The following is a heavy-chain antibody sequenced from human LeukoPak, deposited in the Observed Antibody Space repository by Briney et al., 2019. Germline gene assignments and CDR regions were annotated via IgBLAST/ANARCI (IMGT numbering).Heavy chain of an antibody. CDR2: IYYSGST. V-gene: IGHV4-39*07. J-gene: IGHJ4*02. CDR1: GGSISSSSYY. D-gene: IGHD2-15*01. CDR3: ASVMTPHYFDY. Sequence: SETLSLTCTVSGGSISSSSYYWGWIRQPPGEGLEWIGSIYYSGSTYYNPSLKSRVTISVDTSKNQFSLKLSSVTAADTAVYYCASVMTPHYFDYWGQGTLVTVSS.